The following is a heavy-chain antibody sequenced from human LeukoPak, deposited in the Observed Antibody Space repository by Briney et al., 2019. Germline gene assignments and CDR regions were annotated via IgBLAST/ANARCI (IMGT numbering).Heavy chain of an antibody. V-gene: IGHV3-23*01. CDR2: ISGSGGST. D-gene: IGHD2-2*01. CDR1: GFTFSSYA. J-gene: IGHJ4*02. CDR3: ARSHAPIPAAIVFYFDY. Sequence: GGSLRLSCAASGFTFSSYAMSWVRQAQGTGLEWVSAISGSGGSTYYADSVKGRFTISRDNSKNTLYLQMNSLRAEDTTVYYCARSHAPIPAAIVFYFDYWGQGTLVTVSS.